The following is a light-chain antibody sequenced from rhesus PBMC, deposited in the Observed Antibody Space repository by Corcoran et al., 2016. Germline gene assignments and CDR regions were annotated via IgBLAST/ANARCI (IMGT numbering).Light chain of an antibody. J-gene: IGKJ2*01. CDR3: LQSKNSPPFS. Sequence: DIVLTQSPASLAVSPWQRATITCRARESGSFLGIDLIHWYQHKPGQPPKLLFYLPSNKDTGVPARFRGSGSGTEFTLTIDPVKAGAAADYCCLQSKNSPPFSFGHGTKVEI. CDR1: ESGSFLGIDL. CDR2: LPS. V-gene: IGKV7-13*01.